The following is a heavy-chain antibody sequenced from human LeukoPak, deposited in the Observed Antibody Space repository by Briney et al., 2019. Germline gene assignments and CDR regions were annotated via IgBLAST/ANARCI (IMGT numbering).Heavy chain of an antibody. V-gene: IGHV1-2*02. D-gene: IGHD6-19*01. CDR1: RYIITGYY. CDR2: ISHNSGDT. CDR3: ARNFGSGWYIDY. Sequence: ASVTDSRQCSRYIITGYYIHWVRQAPGQGLEWMGWISHNSGDTNYAQNFQGRVTMTGDTSISTAYMELSRLRSDDAAVYYCARNFGSGWYIDYWGQGTLVTVSS. J-gene: IGHJ4*02.